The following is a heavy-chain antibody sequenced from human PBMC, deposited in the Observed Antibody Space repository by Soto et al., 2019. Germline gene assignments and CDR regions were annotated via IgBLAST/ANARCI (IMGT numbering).Heavy chain of an antibody. CDR1: GGSISIGGYY. D-gene: IGHD1-1*01. CDR3: ARGIRNWNYYYYMDV. V-gene: IGHV4-31*03. J-gene: IGHJ6*03. Sequence: SETLSLTCTVSGGSISIGGYYWSWIRHHPGKGLEWIGYIYYSGSTYYNPSLKSRVTISVDTSKNQFSLKLSSVTAADTAVYYCARGIRNWNYYYYMDVWGKGTTVTVSS. CDR2: IYYSGST.